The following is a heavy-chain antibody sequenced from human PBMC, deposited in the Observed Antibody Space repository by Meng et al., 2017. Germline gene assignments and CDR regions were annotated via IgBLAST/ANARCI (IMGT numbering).Heavy chain of an antibody. CDR1: GGTFSSYS. Sequence: QLVKSWADVKKPGSAVKVSCKASGGTFSSYSISWVRQAPGQGLEWMGGIIPIFGTANYAQKFQGRVTITTDESTSTAYMELSSLRSEDTAVYYCASTIAVAGTGWFDPWGQGTLVTVSS. D-gene: IGHD6-19*01. V-gene: IGHV1-69*01. CDR3: ASTIAVAGTGWFDP. CDR2: IIPIFGTA. J-gene: IGHJ5*02.